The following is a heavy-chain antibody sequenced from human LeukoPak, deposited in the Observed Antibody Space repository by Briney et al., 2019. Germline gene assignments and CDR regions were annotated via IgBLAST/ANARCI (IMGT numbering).Heavy chain of an antibody. D-gene: IGHD4-17*01. CDR3: ARDLIGDYFAFDI. Sequence: SETLSLTCTVSGGSISSGDYYWSWIRQPPGKGLEWIGYIYYSGSTYYNPSLKGRVTISVDTSKNQFSLKLSSVTAAGTAVYYCARDLIGDYFAFDIWGQGTMVTVSS. V-gene: IGHV4-30-4*01. J-gene: IGHJ3*02. CDR1: GGSISSGDYY. CDR2: IYYSGST.